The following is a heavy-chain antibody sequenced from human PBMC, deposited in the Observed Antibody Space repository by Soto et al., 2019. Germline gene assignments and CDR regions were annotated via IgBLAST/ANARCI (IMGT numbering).Heavy chain of an antibody. Sequence: QVQLVQSGAEVKKPGSSVKVSCKASGGTFSSYTISWVRQAPGQGLEWMGRIIPILGAANYAQKFQGRVTITADKTSSADYMELSSLGSEDTAVYCCAGEGQQLGVTGGIFNLWGQGTLVTVSS. CDR1: GGTFSSYT. D-gene: IGHD6-13*01. CDR2: IIPILGAA. V-gene: IGHV1-69*08. CDR3: AGEGQQLGVTGGIFNL. J-gene: IGHJ4*02.